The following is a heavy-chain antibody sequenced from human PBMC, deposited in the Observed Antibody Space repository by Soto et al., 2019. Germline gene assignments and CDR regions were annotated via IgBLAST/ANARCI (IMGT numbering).Heavy chain of an antibody. Sequence: GGSLRLSCAASGYTFSDYYMICIRQAAGKGPEWVSYISSSGSTIYYADSVKGRFTISRDNAKNSLYLQMNSLRAEDTAVYYCATPYYDFWSGYYNYYYYGMDVWGQGPTVTVSS. V-gene: IGHV3-11*01. D-gene: IGHD3-3*01. CDR2: ISSSGSTI. CDR1: GYTFSDYY. CDR3: ATPYYDFWSGYYNYYYYGMDV. J-gene: IGHJ6*02.